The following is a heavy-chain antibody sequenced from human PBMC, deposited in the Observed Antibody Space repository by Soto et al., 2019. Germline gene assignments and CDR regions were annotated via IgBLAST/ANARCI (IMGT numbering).Heavy chain of an antibody. V-gene: IGHV1-69*01. CDR3: AREGSGYNF. CDR1: RVAFSKFI. J-gene: IGHJ1*01. Sequence: QAQLEQSGGEVKKPGSSVKVSCKASRVAFSKFIVTWVRQAPGLGLEWVGGIIPIFGTANYAQKFQGRVTITADESTSTSYMEVNNLRSEDTAVYYCAREGSGYNFWGQGTQVTVSS. CDR2: IIPIFGTA. D-gene: IGHD5-12*01.